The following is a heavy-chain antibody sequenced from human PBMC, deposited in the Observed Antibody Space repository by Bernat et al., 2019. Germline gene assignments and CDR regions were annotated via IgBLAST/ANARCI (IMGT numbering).Heavy chain of an antibody. CDR1: GGTFSSYA. CDR3: ARGAGAAVAGTEEDAFDI. CDR2: IIPIFGTA. D-gene: IGHD6-19*01. J-gene: IGHJ3*02. V-gene: IGHV1-69*01. Sequence: QVQLVQSGAEVKKPGSSVKVSCKASGGTFSSYAISWVRQAPGQGLEWMGGIIPIFGTANYAQKFQGRATITADESTSTAYMELSSLRSEDTAVYYCARGAGAAVAGTEEDAFDIWGQGTMVTVSS.